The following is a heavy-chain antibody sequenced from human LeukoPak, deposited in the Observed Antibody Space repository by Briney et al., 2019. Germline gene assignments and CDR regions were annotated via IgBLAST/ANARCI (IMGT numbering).Heavy chain of an antibody. CDR1: GFTFRNYW. D-gene: IGHD3-10*01. Sequence: GGSLRLSCAASGFTFRNYWMHWVRQAPGKGLVWVSRINSDGSSRNYADSVKGRFTISRDNSKNTLYLQMNSLRAEDTAVYYCARGKDGGTWFGAPAGWFDPWGQGTLVTVSS. J-gene: IGHJ5*02. CDR2: INSDGSSR. V-gene: IGHV3-74*01. CDR3: ARGKDGGTWFGAPAGWFDP.